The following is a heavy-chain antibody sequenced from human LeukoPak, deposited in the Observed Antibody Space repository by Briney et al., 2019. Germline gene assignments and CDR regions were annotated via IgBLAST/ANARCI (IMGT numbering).Heavy chain of an antibody. D-gene: IGHD3-3*01. CDR1: GGSISSSSYY. Sequence: SETLSLTCTVSGGSISSSSYYWGWIRQPPGKGLEWIGSIYYSGSTYYNPSLKSRVTISVDTSKNQFSLKLSSVTAADTAVYYCAGGYYDFWSGYSYYFDYWGQGTLVTVSS. J-gene: IGHJ4*02. CDR3: AGGYYDFWSGYSYYFDY. V-gene: IGHV4-39*01. CDR2: IYYSGST.